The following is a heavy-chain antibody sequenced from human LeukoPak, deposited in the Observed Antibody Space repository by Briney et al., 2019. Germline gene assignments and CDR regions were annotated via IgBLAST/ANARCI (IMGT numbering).Heavy chain of an antibody. V-gene: IGHV3-21*01. CDR2: ISSSSSYI. CDR3: ARDSPNFTISSDY. Sequence: GGSLRLSCAASGFTFSSYSMNWVRQAPGLGQEWVASISSSSSYIYYADSVKGRFTISRDNAKNSLYLQMNSLRAEDTAVYYCARDSPNFTISSDYWGQGTLVTVSS. J-gene: IGHJ4*02. D-gene: IGHD3-9*01. CDR1: GFTFSSYS.